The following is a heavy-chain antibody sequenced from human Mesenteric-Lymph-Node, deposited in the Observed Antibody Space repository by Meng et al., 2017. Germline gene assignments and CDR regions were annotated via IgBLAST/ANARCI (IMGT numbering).Heavy chain of an antibody. CDR1: GGSFSSYY. CDR3: ARGQKGYFDL. Sequence: GHLRQGRSEILRPSETLSITCAVYGGSFSSYYGSWIRQPPGKGLEWIGAINHSGSTNYNPSLKSRVTISVDTSKNQFSLKLSSVTAADTAVYYCARGQKGYFDLWGRGTLVTVSS. CDR2: INHSGST. V-gene: IGHV4-34*01. J-gene: IGHJ2*01.